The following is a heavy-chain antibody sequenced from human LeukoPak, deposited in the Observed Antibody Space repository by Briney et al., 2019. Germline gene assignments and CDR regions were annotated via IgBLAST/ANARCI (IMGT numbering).Heavy chain of an antibody. J-gene: IGHJ6*02. CDR2: ISSSSSYI. D-gene: IGHD3-9*01. CDR3: ARDGDDILTGYYYYYGMDV. CDR1: GFTFSSYS. Sequence: GRSLRLSCAASGFTFSSYSMNWVRQAPGKGLEWVSSISSSSSYIYYADSVKGRFTISRDNAKNSLYLQMNSLRAEDTAVYYCARDGDDILTGYYYYYGMDVWGQGTTVTVSS. V-gene: IGHV3-21*01.